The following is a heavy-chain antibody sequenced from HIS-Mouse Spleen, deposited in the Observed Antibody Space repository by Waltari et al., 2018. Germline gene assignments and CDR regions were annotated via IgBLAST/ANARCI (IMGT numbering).Heavy chain of an antibody. CDR1: GGSISSSSHY. D-gene: IGHD6-13*01. V-gene: IGHV4-39*07. CDR3: AREIPYSSSWYDWYFDL. J-gene: IGHJ2*01. Sequence: QLQLQESGPGLVKPSETLSLTCTVSGGSISSSSHYWGGIRQPPGKGLEWIGSIYYSGSTYYNPSLKSRVTISVDTSKNQFSLKLSSVTAADTAVYYCAREIPYSSSWYDWYFDLWGRGTLVTVSS. CDR2: IYYSGST.